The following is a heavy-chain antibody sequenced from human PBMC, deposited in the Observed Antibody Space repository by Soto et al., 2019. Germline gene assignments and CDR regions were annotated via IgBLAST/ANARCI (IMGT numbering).Heavy chain of an antibody. CDR1: GDSVSSNSAA. J-gene: IGHJ3*02. CDR2: TYYRSKWYN. D-gene: IGHD3-10*01. V-gene: IGHV6-1*01. CDR3: ARDPPMVRGVIIKGAFDI. Sequence: PSQTLSLTCAISGDSVSSNSAAWNWIRQSPSRGLEWLGRTYYRSKWYNDYAVSVKSRITINPDTSKNQFSLQLNSVTPEDTAVYYCARDPPMVRGVIIKGAFDIWGQGTMVTVSS.